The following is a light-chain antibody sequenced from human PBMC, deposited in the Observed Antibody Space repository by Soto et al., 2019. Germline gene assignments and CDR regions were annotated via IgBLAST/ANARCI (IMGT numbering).Light chain of an antibody. CDR3: SSFSSSNTLYI. J-gene: IGLJ1*01. V-gene: IGLV2-14*01. CDR2: EVS. CDR1: SSDIGTYNY. Sequence: QSALTQPASVSGSPGQSITISCTGTSSDIGTYNYASWYRQYPGKTPKLMIYEVSYRPSGVSSRFSGSRSGNTASLTISGLQAEDEADYYCSSFSSSNTLYIFGTGTKLTVL.